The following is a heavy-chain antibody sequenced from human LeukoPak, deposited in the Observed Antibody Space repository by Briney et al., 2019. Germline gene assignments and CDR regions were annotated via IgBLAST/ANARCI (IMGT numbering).Heavy chain of an antibody. CDR3: ARVDYGDYFDGPDY. CDR2: ISYDGSNK. V-gene: IGHV3-30*04. Sequence: GRSLRLSCAASGFSFSSYAMHWFRQAPGKGLEWVAVISYDGSNKYYADSVKGRFTISRDNSKNTLYLQMNSLRAEDTAVYYCARVDYGDYFDGPDYWGQGTLVTVSS. CDR1: GFSFSSYA. J-gene: IGHJ4*02. D-gene: IGHD4-17*01.